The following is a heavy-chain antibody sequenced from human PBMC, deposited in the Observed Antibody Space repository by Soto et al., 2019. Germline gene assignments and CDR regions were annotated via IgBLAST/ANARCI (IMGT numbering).Heavy chain of an antibody. CDR3: VKDESINWYSGHFRH. V-gene: IGHV3-9*01. Sequence: PGGSLRLSCAASGFTFDDYAMHWVRQVPGKGLEWVSGINWNSGSIGYGDSVKGRFAISRDNAKNSLHLQMNSLSAEDTAFYYCVKDESINWYSGHFRHWGQGTRVTVSS. J-gene: IGHJ1*01. D-gene: IGHD6-13*01. CDR2: INWNSGSI. CDR1: GFTFDDYA.